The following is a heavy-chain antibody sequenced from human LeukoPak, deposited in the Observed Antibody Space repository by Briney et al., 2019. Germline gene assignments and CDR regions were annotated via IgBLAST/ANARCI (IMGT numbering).Heavy chain of an antibody. Sequence: GGSLRLSCAASGFTFSTYGMHWVRQAPGKGLVWVSRLTTDGSTTDYADSVKGRFSISRDNAKNTLYLQMNSLRVEDTAVYYCARDQVLWWKPVGNFDLWGRGTLVTVSS. V-gene: IGHV3-74*01. D-gene: IGHD2-21*01. CDR1: GFTFSTYG. CDR3: ARDQVLWWKPVGNFDL. J-gene: IGHJ2*01. CDR2: LTTDGSTT.